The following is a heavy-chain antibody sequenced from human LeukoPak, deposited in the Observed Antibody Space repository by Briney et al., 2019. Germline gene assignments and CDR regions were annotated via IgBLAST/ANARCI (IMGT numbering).Heavy chain of an antibody. CDR3: ARVPRYYYDSSGYTVDY. CDR2: IYSGGST. CDR1: VFTVSSNY. D-gene: IGHD3-22*01. V-gene: IGHV3-66*01. Sequence: GGSLRLSCAASVFTVSSNYISWVRQAPGKGLEWVSVIYSGGSTYYADSVKGRFTISRDNSKNTLYLQMNRLRAEDTAVYYCARVPRYYYDSSGYTVDYWGQGTLVTVSS. J-gene: IGHJ4*02.